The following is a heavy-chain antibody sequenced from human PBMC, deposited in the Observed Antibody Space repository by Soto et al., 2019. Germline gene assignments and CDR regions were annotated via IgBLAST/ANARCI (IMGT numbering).Heavy chain of an antibody. J-gene: IGHJ6*02. CDR2: IIPIFGTA. CDR3: ARGCSGGSCYAPFYGMDV. D-gene: IGHD2-15*01. Sequence: QVQLVPSGAEVKKPGSSVKVSCKASGGTFSSYAISWVRQAPGQGLEWMGGIIPIFGTANYAQKFQGRVTITADKSTSTAYMELSSLRSEDTAVYYCARGCSGGSCYAPFYGMDVWGQGTTVTVSS. V-gene: IGHV1-69*06. CDR1: GGTFSSYA.